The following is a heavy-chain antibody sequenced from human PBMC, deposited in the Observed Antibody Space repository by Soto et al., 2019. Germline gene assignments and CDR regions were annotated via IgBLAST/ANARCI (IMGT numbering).Heavy chain of an antibody. CDR1: GFTFSSYS. CDR3: ARDGGSCSGHY. D-gene: IGHD3-10*02. V-gene: IGHV3-21*01. CDR2: ISSSSSYI. J-gene: IGHJ4*02. Sequence: GGSLRLSCAASGFTFSSYSMNWVRQAPGKGLEWVSSISSSSSYIYYADSVKGRFTISRDNVKNSLYLQMNSLRAEDTAVYYCARDGGSCSGHYWGQGTLVTVSS.